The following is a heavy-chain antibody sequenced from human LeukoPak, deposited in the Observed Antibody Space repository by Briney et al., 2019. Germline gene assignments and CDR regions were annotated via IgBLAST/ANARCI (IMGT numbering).Heavy chain of an antibody. CDR1: GGSFSGYY. V-gene: IGHV4-34*01. J-gene: IGHJ6*02. CDR3: ARGILKRVGATPSYYYYGMDV. CDR2: INHSGST. D-gene: IGHD1-26*01. Sequence: SETLPLTCAVYGGSFSGYYWSWIRQPPGKGLEWIGEINHSGSTNYNPSLKSRVTISVDTSKNQFSLKLSSVTAADTAVYYCARGILKRVGATPSYYYYGMDVWGQGTTVTVSS.